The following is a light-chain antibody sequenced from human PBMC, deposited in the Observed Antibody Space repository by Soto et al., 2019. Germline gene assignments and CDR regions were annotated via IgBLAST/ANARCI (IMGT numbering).Light chain of an antibody. CDR3: QQYYTTPWT. V-gene: IGKV4-1*01. J-gene: IGKJ1*01. CDR1: QTVTSY. Sequence: DVQMTQSPSSLSASVGDSLTLTCRASQTVTSYLAWYQQKPGQPPKALIYWASTRESGVPDRFSGSGSGTDFTLTISSLQAEDVAVYYCQQYYTTPWTFGQGTKGDIK. CDR2: WAS.